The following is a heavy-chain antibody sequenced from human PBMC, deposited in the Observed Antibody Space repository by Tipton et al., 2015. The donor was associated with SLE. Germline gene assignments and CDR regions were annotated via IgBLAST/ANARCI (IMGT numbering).Heavy chain of an antibody. CDR3: ARFGGAWGTFDI. V-gene: IGHV4-61*08. CDR2: IYYSGST. J-gene: IGHJ3*02. D-gene: IGHD3-16*01. Sequence: TLSLTCTVSGGSISSGDYYWSWIRQPPGKGLEWIGYIYYSGSTNYNPSLKSRVTISVHTSKNQFSLKLTSVTAADTAVFYCARFGGAWGTFDIWGQGTMVTVSS. CDR1: GGSISSGDYY.